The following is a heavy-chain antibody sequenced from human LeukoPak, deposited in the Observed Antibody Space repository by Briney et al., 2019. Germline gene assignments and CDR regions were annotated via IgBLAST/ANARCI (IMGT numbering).Heavy chain of an antibody. J-gene: IGHJ4*02. Sequence: GRSLRLSCAASGFTFDDYAMHWVRQAPGKGLEWVSGISWNSGSIGYADSVKGRFTISRDNAKNSLYLQMNSLRAEDTALYYCAKVALENILTGSFDYWGQGTLVTVSS. CDR2: ISWNSGSI. CDR3: AKVALENILTGSFDY. V-gene: IGHV3-9*01. D-gene: IGHD3-9*01. CDR1: GFTFDDYA.